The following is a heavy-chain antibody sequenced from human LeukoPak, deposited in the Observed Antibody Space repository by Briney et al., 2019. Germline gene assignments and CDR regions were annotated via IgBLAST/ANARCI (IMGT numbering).Heavy chain of an antibody. CDR1: GFTFSSSW. V-gene: IGHV3-74*01. CDR3: VKVRGRARVGYFDY. D-gene: IGHD1-26*01. CDR2: INKDGSVI. Sequence: GGSLRLSCTASGFTFSSSWIHWVRQAPGKGLVWVSRINKDGSVIDCAESVKGRFSISRDNAKNTLYLQMNSLRVEDTAIYYCVKVRGRARVGYFDYWGQGALVTVSS. J-gene: IGHJ4*02.